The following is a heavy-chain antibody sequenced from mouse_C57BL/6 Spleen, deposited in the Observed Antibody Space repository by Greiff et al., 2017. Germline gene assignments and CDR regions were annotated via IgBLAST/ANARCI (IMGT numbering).Heavy chain of an antibody. D-gene: IGHD2-3*01. CDR3: ARSLDGYYAFDY. CDR1: GYTFTDYY. J-gene: IGHJ2*01. CDR2: IYPGSGNT. V-gene: IGHV1-76*01. Sequence: VQLVESGAELVRPGASVKLSCKASGYTFTDYYINWVKQRPGQGLEWIARIYPGSGNTYYNEKFKGKATLTAEKSSSTAYMQLSSLTSEDSAVYFCARSLDGYYAFDYWGQGTTLTVSS.